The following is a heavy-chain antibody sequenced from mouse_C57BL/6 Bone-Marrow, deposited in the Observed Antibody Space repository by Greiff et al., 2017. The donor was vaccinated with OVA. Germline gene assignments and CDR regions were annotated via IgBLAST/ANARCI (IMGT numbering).Heavy chain of an antibody. CDR3: ALSYYYGSSPYWYFDV. CDR1: GYTFTSYW. CDR2: IYPSDSET. D-gene: IGHD1-1*01. J-gene: IGHJ1*03. Sequence: VQLQQPGAELVRPGSSVKLSCKASGYTFTSYWMDWVKQRPGQGLEWIGNIYPSDSETHYNQKFKDKATLTVDKSSSTAYMQLSSLTSEDSAVYYCALSYYYGSSPYWYFDVWGTGTTVTVSS. V-gene: IGHV1-61*01.